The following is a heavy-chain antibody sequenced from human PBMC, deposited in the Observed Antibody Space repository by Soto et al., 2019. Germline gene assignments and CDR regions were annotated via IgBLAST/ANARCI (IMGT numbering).Heavy chain of an antibody. CDR2: INPNSGGT. Sequence: QVQLVQSGAEVKKPGASVKVSCKASGYTCTAYYMHWLRQAPGQGLEWMGWINPNSGGTNYAQRFQGRVTVTNDTSISTTYMELSSLGSDDTAVYYCASGDFDRSVHYNAGWLAPWGQGTLVTVSS. J-gene: IGHJ5*02. CDR3: ASGDFDRSVHYNAGWLAP. CDR1: GYTCTAYY. V-gene: IGHV1-2*02. D-gene: IGHD3-22*01.